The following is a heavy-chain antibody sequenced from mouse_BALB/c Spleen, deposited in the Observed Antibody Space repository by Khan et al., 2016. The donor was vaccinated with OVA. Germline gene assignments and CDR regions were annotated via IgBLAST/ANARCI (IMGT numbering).Heavy chain of an antibody. D-gene: IGHD2-1*01. V-gene: IGHV5-9-1*01. CDR3: ARSPYGNFAY. J-gene: IGHJ3*01. CDR2: ISSDGDYT. CDR1: GFTFSTYA. Sequence: EVMLVESGGGLVKPGGSLKLSCAASGFTFSTYAMSWVRQTPEKRLEWVATISSDGDYTYYPDNVTGRFTISRDNAKNTLYLQMSSLTAEATAKYYCARSPYGNFAYWGQGTLVTVSA.